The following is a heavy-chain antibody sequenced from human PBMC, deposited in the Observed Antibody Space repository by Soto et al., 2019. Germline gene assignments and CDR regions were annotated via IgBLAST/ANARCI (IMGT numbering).Heavy chain of an antibody. CDR1: GFTFTSSA. CDR3: AARGATGSSYYSGLDV. CDR2: IVVGSGNT. D-gene: IGHD3-16*01. Sequence: GASVKVSCKASGFTFTSSAVQWVRQARGQRLEWIGWIVVGSGNTNYAQKFRERVTITRDMSTGTAYMQLSSLRSDDTAVYYCAARGATGSSYYSGLDVWGQGTTVTV. J-gene: IGHJ6*02. V-gene: IGHV1-58*01.